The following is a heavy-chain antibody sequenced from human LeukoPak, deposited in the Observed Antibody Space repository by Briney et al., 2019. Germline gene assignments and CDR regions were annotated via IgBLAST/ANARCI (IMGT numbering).Heavy chain of an antibody. V-gene: IGHV4-59*01. CDR1: GGSINDYY. CDR3: ARAFAGMDV. CDR2: IFHIGST. J-gene: IGHJ6*02. Sequence: AETLSLTCSVSGGSINDYYWVWIRQPPGKGLEWIGDIFHIGSTRYNPSLKTRVTISLEKSKNQFSLRLTSVTAADTATYYCARAFAGMDVWGRGTTVIVPS. D-gene: IGHD3-16*01.